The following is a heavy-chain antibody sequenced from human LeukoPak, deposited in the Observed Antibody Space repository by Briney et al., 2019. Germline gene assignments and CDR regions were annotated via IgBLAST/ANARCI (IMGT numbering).Heavy chain of an antibody. CDR2: IGDTGNT. CDR3: GKEPNCDYVGAFDF. Sequence: GESLRLSCAASGFSFSDYDLIWVRQAPGKGLEWISDIGDTGNTYYAASVKGRFTILRDNSKNPVYLQMNSLRAEDTALYYCGKEPNCDYVGAFDFWGQGTMVTVSS. CDR1: GFSFSDYD. J-gene: IGHJ3*01. V-gene: IGHV3-23*01. D-gene: IGHD4-17*01.